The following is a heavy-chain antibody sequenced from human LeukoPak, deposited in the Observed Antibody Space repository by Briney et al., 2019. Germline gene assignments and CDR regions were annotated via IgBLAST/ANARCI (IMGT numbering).Heavy chain of an antibody. V-gene: IGHV3-23*01. CDR3: AKDQNIVVVVAATPPDAFDI. D-gene: IGHD2-15*01. CDR2: ISGSGGST. Sequence: GGSLRLSCAASGFTFSSYAMSWVRQAPGKGLEWVSAISGSGGSTYYADSVKGWFTISRDNSKNTLYLQMNSLRAEDTAVYYCAKDQNIVVVVAATPPDAFDIWGQGTMVTVSS. J-gene: IGHJ3*02. CDR1: GFTFSSYA.